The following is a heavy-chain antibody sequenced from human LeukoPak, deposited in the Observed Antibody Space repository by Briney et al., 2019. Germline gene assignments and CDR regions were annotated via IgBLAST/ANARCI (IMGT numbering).Heavy chain of an antibody. CDR2: IYSGGST. CDR1: GFTVSSNY. V-gene: IGHV3-66*01. D-gene: IGHD3-22*01. J-gene: IGHJ4*02. Sequence: GGSLRLSCAASGFTVSSNYMSWVRQAPGKGLEWVSVIYSGGSTYYADSVKGRSTISRDNSKNTLYLQMNSLRAEDTAVYYCARYYYDSSTHFDYWGQGTLVTVSS. CDR3: ARYYYDSSTHFDY.